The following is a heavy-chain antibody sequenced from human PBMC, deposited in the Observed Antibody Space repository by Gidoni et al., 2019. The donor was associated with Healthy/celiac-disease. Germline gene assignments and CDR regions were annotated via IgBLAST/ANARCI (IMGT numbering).Heavy chain of an antibody. CDR2: IYSGGST. D-gene: IGHD6-13*01. J-gene: IGHJ4*02. V-gene: IGHV3-53*01. CDR1: GFTVSSNY. Sequence: EVQLVESGGGLIQPGGSLRLSCAASGFTVSSNYMSWVRQAPGKGLEWVAVIYSGGSTYYADSVKGRFTISRDNSKNTLYLQMNSLRAEDTAVYYCARDYSSSWYDYWGQGTLVTVSS. CDR3: ARDYSSSWYDY.